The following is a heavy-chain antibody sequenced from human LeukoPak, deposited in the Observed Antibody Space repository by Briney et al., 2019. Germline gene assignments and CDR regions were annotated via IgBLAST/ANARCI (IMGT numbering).Heavy chain of an antibody. V-gene: IGHV4-59*08. Sequence: PSETLSLTCTVSDGSITSSYWSWLRQPPGKGLQWIGYFYYSGATNYNPSLKSRVTISVDTSKTQLSLKMTSMTAADTAVYYCARSNARDGYNFGYWGQGTLVTVSS. CDR1: DGSITSSY. CDR3: ARSNARDGYNFGY. J-gene: IGHJ4*02. D-gene: IGHD5-24*01. CDR2: FYYSGAT.